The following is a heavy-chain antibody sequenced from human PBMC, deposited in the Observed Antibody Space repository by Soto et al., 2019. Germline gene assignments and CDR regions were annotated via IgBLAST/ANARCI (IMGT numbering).Heavy chain of an antibody. D-gene: IGHD1-1*01. V-gene: IGHV1-69*15. CDR2: IIPFFGTA. CDR3: ARGHEFVGNSDAFDV. J-gene: IGHJ3*01. Sequence: QVQLVQSGAEVKKPGSSVKVSCQASGGSFRRESINWVRQAPGQGPEWMGNIIPFFGTADYAQKFQGRVTLTADVSTTTVYMKLSSMRFEDTAGDYCARGHEFVGNSDAFDVWGQGTMVIVSS. CDR1: GGSFRRES.